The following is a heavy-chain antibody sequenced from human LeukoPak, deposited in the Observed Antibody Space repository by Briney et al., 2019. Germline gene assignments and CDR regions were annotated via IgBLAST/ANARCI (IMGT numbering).Heavy chain of an antibody. CDR2: ISSSGSTT. CDR3: AKTMGAIDHDH. J-gene: IGHJ4*02. Sequence: TTGGSLRLSCAASGFTFSDHYMSWIRQAPGKGLEWVSYISSSGSTTYYADSVKGRFTISRDNAKNSLYLQMNSLRAEDTAVYYCAKTMGAIDHDHWGQGTLVIVSS. CDR1: GFTFSDHY. V-gene: IGHV3-11*01. D-gene: IGHD1-26*01.